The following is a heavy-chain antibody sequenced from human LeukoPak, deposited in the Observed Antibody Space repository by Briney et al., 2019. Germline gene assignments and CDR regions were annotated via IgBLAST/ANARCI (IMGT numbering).Heavy chain of an antibody. CDR3: ARGFCTSSSCYNDY. J-gene: IGHJ4*02. V-gene: IGHV3-30*19. D-gene: IGHD2-2*02. Sequence: GRSLRLSCAASGFTFSNYGMHWVRQAPGKGLEWVATMSFDVNNKYYADSVRGRFTIPRDNSKNTLYLQMNSLRAEDTAVYSCARGFCTSSSCYNDYWGQGTLVTVSS. CDR1: GFTFSNYG. CDR2: MSFDVNNK.